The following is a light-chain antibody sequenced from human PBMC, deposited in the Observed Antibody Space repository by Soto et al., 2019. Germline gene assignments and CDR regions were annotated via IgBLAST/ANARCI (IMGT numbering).Light chain of an antibody. CDR3: QQYHSYSHT. V-gene: IGKV1-5*03. CDR1: QSIRSW. Sequence: DIQMTQSPSTLSASVGDRVTITCRASQSIRSWLAWYQQKPGKAPKLLIYKASSLEGGVPSRFSGSGSGTDFTLTISSLQPDDFATYYCQQYHSYSHTFGGGTKVDIK. CDR2: KAS. J-gene: IGKJ4*01.